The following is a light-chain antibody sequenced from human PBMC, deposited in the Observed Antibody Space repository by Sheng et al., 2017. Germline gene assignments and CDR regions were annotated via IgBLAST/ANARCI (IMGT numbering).Light chain of an antibody. CDR1: QSVNSK. Sequence: EVIMTQSPVTLSVSPGGGATLSCRASQSVNSKLAWYQQKPGQTPRLLIYGASTRATGMPARFSGSGSGTEFTLTISSLQSEDFAIYYCQHYYNWPLTFGGGTKVEIK. J-gene: IGKJ4*01. CDR2: GAS. V-gene: IGKV3-15*01. CDR3: QHYYNWPLT.